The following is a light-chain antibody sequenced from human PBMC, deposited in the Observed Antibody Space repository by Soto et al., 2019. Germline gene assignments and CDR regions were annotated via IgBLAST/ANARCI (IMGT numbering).Light chain of an antibody. CDR3: RQDDDCPWT. CDR1: QGIRND. CDR2: AAS. V-gene: IGKV1-6*01. J-gene: IGKJ1*01. Sequence: AIQMTQSPSSLSASVGDRVTITCRASQGIRNDLGWYQQKPGKAPNLLIYAASSLQSGVPSRFSVSGSGTDFTLTISSLQPEDFATYYCRQDDDCPWTFGQGTKVEIK.